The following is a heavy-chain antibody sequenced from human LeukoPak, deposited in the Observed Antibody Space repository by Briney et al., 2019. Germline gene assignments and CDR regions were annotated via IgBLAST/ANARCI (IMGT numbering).Heavy chain of an antibody. Sequence: GGSLRLSCAASGITGYGMSWVRQAPGKGLEWVSSISGSGGSTYYADSVKGRLTISRDKSKNTLYLQMNSLRAEDTAVYYCAKDRLKYSYGYSDFEYWGQGTLVTVSS. CDR3: AKDRLKYSYGYSDFEY. J-gene: IGHJ4*02. CDR1: GITGYG. D-gene: IGHD5-24*01. CDR2: ISGSGGST. V-gene: IGHV3-23*01.